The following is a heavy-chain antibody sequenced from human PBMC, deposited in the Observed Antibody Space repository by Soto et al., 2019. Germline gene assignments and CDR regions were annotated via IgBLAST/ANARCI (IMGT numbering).Heavy chain of an antibody. D-gene: IGHD2-21*02. CDR1: GFSFSSYA. CDR2: ISYDGSNK. CDR3: ASPKHIVVVTAPHAY. Sequence: GGSLRLSCAASGFSFSSYAMHWVRQAPGKGLEWVAVISYDGSNKYYADSVKGRFTTSRDNSKNTLYLQMNSLRAEDTAVYYFASPKHIVVVTAPHAYRGRRTLVT. V-gene: IGHV3-30-3*01. J-gene: IGHJ1*01.